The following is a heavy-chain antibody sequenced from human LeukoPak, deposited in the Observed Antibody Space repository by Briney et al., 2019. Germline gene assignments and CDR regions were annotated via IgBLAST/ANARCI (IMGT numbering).Heavy chain of an antibody. V-gene: IGHV3-53*01. CDR3: ARRAGGYSHPYDY. CDR2: IYSGGTT. Sequence: GGSLRLSCAASGFIFSNYAMSWVRQAPGKGLEWVSLIYSGGTTYYADSVKGRFTISRDNSKNTLYLQMNSLRAEDTAVYYCARRAGGYSHPYDYWGQGILVTVSS. D-gene: IGHD4-23*01. CDR1: GFIFSNYA. J-gene: IGHJ4*02.